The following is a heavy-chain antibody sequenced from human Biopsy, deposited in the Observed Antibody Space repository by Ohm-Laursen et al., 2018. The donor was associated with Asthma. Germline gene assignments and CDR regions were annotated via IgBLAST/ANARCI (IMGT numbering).Heavy chain of an antibody. CDR3: VRGSSSWHHGPFHYYYGLDV. CDR2: IPQGGAT. J-gene: IGHJ6*02. D-gene: IGHD6-13*01. CDR1: RGSFRGYV. Sequence: SETLSLTCAYRGSFRGYVWTWIRQPPGKGLEWIGEIPQGGATTFNPSLKSRVTISLDRTKSQFSLKLSSVTAADTAVYYCVRGSSSWHHGPFHYYYGLDVWGQGTTATVSS. V-gene: IGHV4-34*01.